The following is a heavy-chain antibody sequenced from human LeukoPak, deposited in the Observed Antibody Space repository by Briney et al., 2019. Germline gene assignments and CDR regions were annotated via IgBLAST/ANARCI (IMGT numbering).Heavy chain of an antibody. J-gene: IGHJ4*02. Sequence: SETLSLTCTVFGDSISSYYWGWIRQPPGKGLEWIGSIYYSGITSYNPSLKSRVIISVHTSKNQFSLKLSSVTAADAAVYYCARDQSGSYIFDYWGQGTLVTVSS. D-gene: IGHD1-26*01. CDR3: ARDQSGSYIFDY. CDR1: GDSISSYY. V-gene: IGHV4-59*01. CDR2: IYYSGIT.